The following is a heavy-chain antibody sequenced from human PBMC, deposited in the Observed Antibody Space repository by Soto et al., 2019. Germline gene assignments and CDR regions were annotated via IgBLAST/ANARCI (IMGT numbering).Heavy chain of an antibody. J-gene: IGHJ5*02. CDR3: AHSAPKLPDL. Sequence: QITLKESGPPLVKPTQTLTLTCTFSGFSVSTSEVGVGWVRQPPGKALEWLALIYWDDAKRYSPSLRNRLTITKDTSKNQVVLTMTNMDPVDTATYYCAHSAPKLPDLWGQGTLVTVSS. CDR2: IYWDDAK. V-gene: IGHV2-5*02. CDR1: GFSVSTSEVG. D-gene: IGHD2-15*01.